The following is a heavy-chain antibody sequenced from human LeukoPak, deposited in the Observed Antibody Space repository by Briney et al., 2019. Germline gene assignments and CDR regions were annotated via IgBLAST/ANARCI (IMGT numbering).Heavy chain of an antibody. Sequence: PSQTLSLTCTVSGGSISSAGYYWSWIRQHPGKGLEWIVYIYYNGQTYYNPSLKSRLTLSADTSDNQFSLKVTSVTAADTAVYYCARGEEYVYYFDYWGQGSLVTVSS. V-gene: IGHV4-31*03. CDR3: ARGEEYVYYFDY. CDR1: GGSISSAGYY. D-gene: IGHD2-2*01. CDR2: IYYNGQT. J-gene: IGHJ4*02.